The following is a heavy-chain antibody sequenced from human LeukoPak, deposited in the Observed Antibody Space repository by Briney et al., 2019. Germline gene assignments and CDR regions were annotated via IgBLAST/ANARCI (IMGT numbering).Heavy chain of an antibody. Sequence: ASQTQSLTCTVSGGSLSSGGYYWSWIRQHPGKGLEWIGYIYYSGSTYYNPSLKSRVTISVDTSKNQFSLKLSSVTAADTAVYYCALLVVVPAAFDYWGQGTLVTVSS. D-gene: IGHD2-2*01. CDR2: IYYSGST. V-gene: IGHV4-31*03. CDR3: ALLVVVPAAFDY. CDR1: GGSLSSGGYY. J-gene: IGHJ4*02.